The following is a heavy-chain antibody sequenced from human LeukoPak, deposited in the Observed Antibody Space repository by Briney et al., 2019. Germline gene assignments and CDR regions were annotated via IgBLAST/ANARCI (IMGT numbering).Heavy chain of an antibody. J-gene: IGHJ1*01. Sequence: GGSLRLSCAASGFTFSVYWMHWVRQAPGKGLEWVALISYDGSNQYYADSVKGRFTISRDNSKNTLHLQMNALSAEDTAVYYCGRAYCSGTSCYAFGYWGQGTLVTVSS. CDR3: GRAYCSGTSCYAFGY. D-gene: IGHD2-2*01. V-gene: IGHV3-30-3*01. CDR2: ISYDGSNQ. CDR1: GFTFSVYW.